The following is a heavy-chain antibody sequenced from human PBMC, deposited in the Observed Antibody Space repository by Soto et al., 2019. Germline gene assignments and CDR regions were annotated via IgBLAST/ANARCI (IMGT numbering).Heavy chain of an antibody. D-gene: IGHD6-19*01. CDR2: IWYDGSNK. CDR3: ARTVIAVAATFDY. V-gene: IGHV3-30*19. CDR1: GFTFSSYG. J-gene: IGHJ4*02. Sequence: GGSLRLSCAASGFTFSSYGMHWVRQAPGKGLEWVAVIWYDGSNKYYADSVKGRFTISRDNSKNTLYLQMNSLRAEDMAVYYCARTVIAVAATFDYWGQGTLVTVSS.